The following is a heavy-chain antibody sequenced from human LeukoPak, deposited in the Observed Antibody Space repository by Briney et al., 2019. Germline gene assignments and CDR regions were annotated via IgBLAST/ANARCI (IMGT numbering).Heavy chain of an antibody. CDR3: ARHLPGGGSGTKLPDY. Sequence: SETVSLTCIVSGGSINSINYHWGWIRQPPGKGLEWIGSTYYAGNTYYNPSLKSRLTISRDTSKNQFSLKLSSVTASDTAVYYCARHLPGGGSGTKLPDYWGQGILVTVSS. J-gene: IGHJ4*02. CDR2: TYYAGNT. CDR1: GGSINSINYH. V-gene: IGHV4-39*01. D-gene: IGHD3-10*01.